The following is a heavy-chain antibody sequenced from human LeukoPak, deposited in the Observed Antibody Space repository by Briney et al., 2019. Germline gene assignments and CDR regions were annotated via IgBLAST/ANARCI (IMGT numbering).Heavy chain of an antibody. CDR3: ATEYSSSSDYYYYYMDV. J-gene: IGHJ6*03. Sequence: PSETLSLTCAVYGGSFSGYYWSWIRQPPGKWLEWIGEINHSGSTNYNPSLKSRVTISVDTSKNQFSLKLSSVTAADTAVYYCATEYSSSSDYYYYYMDVSGKGTTVTVSS. D-gene: IGHD6-6*01. CDR2: INHSGST. V-gene: IGHV4-34*01. CDR1: GGSFSGYY.